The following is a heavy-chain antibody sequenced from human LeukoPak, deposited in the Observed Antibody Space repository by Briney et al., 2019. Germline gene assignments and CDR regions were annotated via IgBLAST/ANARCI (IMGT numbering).Heavy chain of an antibody. CDR1: GGSISSYY. V-gene: IGHV4-59*12. CDR2: IYYSGST. Sequence: SETLSLTCTVSGGSISSYYWSWIRQPPGKGLEWIGYIYYSGSTNYNPSLKSRVTISVDKSKNQFSLKLSSVTAADTAVYYCARERGYSSGWYQVYWGQGTLVTVSS. J-gene: IGHJ4*02. D-gene: IGHD6-19*01. CDR3: ARERGYSSGWYQVY.